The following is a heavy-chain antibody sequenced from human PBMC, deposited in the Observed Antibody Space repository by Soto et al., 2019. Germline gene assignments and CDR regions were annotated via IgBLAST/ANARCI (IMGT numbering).Heavy chain of an antibody. D-gene: IGHD2-15*01. CDR2: TYYRSKWYN. V-gene: IGHV6-1*01. CDR3: ARDRGYCSGGSCYGDGMDV. Sequence: SQTLSLTCAISGDSVSSNSAARNWIRQSPSRGLEWLGRTYYRSKWYNDYAVSVKSRITINPDTSKNQFSLQLNSVTPEDTAVYYCARDRGYCSGGSCYGDGMDVWGQGTTVTVSS. CDR1: GDSVSSNSAA. J-gene: IGHJ6*02.